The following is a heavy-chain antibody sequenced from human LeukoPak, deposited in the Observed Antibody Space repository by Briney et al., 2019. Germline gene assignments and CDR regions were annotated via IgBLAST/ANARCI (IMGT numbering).Heavy chain of an antibody. J-gene: IGHJ4*02. V-gene: IGHV1-18*01. CDR2: ISAYNGDT. CDR1: GYTFTSYG. Sequence: ASVKVSCKASGYTFTSYGISWVRQAPGQGLEWMGWISAYNGDTNYAQKFQGRVSMTTDTSTSTAYMELSRLRSDDTAVYYCARDRGSRGYYGSGSYPDYWGQGTLVTVSS. D-gene: IGHD3-10*01. CDR3: ARDRGSRGYYGSGSYPDY.